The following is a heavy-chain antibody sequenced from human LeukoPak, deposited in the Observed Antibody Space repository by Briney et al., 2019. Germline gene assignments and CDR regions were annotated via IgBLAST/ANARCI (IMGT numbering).Heavy chain of an antibody. Sequence: GGSLRLSCAASGFTFSSYWMSWVRQAPGKGLEWVAKIKQDGSEKYYVDSVKGRFTIPRDNAKNSLFLQMNSLRAEETAVYYCARGDGGYYDSSGYPLDYWGQGTLVTVSS. V-gene: IGHV3-7*01. D-gene: IGHD3-22*01. CDR3: ARGDGGYYDSSGYPLDY. J-gene: IGHJ4*02. CDR1: GFTFSSYW. CDR2: IKQDGSEK.